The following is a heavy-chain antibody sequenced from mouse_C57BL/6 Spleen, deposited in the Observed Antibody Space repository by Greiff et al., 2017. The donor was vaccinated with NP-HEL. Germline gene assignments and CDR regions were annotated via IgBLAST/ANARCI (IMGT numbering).Heavy chain of an antibody. D-gene: IGHD1-1*01. CDR2: ISYDGSN. Sequence: EVKLQESGPGLVKPSQSLSLTCSVTGYSITSGYYWNWIRQFPGNKLEWMGYISYDGSNNYNPSLKNRISITRDTSKNQFFLKLNSVTTEDTATYYCARWGYYDGWFAYWGQGTLVTVSA. CDR3: ARWGYYDGWFAY. J-gene: IGHJ3*01. CDR1: GYSITSGYY. V-gene: IGHV3-6*01.